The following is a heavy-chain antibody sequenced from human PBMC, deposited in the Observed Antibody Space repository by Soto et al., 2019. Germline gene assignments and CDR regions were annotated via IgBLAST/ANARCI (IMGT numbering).Heavy chain of an antibody. V-gene: IGHV3-53*02. CDR1: GFTVSSNY. D-gene: IGHD1-26*01. Sequence: EVQLVETGGGLIQPGGSLRLSCAASGFTVSSNYMSWVRQAPGKGLEWVSVIYSGGSTYYADSVKGRFTIPRDNSKNTLYLQMNSLRAEDTAVDYCARHGRSGSYYFDYWGQGTLVTVSS. J-gene: IGHJ4*02. CDR2: IYSGGST. CDR3: ARHGRSGSYYFDY.